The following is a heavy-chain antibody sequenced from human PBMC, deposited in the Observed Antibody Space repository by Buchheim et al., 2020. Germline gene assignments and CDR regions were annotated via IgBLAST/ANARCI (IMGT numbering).Heavy chain of an antibody. V-gene: IGHV4-4*02. CDR1: GASIDIDNW. D-gene: IGHD1-26*01. Sequence: QIQLEESGPRLVEPSGTLSLTCAVSGASIDIDNWWSWVRQPPGKGLEWIGEIHLNGKTNYHPSLRSRGAISMDKSKNNLYLNLYSVSAADTAVYYCAREGAMPYVPGGYWGQGAL. CDR2: IHLNGKT. CDR3: AREGAMPYVPGGY. J-gene: IGHJ4*02.